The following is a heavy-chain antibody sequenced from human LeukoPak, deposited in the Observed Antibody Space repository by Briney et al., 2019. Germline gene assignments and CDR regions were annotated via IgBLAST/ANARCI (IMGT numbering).Heavy chain of an antibody. CDR3: GAYIFGFGANC. J-gene: IGHJ4*01. CDR2: IFRNIDTMET. D-gene: IGHD3-3*02. Sequence: TAGRSLRPSCEASGLAFTNTWMTWVRRAPGKGLEWVGRIFRNIDTMETEYAISVKGRFTISRDDSKNTMYLQMNSLTTEDTAVYYSGAYIFGFGANCWGQRTPVTPSS. V-gene: IGHV3-15*01. CDR1: GLAFTNTW.